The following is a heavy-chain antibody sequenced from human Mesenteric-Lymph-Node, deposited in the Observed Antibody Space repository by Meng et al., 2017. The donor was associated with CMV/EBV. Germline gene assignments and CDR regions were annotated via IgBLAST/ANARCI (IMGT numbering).Heavy chain of an antibody. CDR2: MNPNSGNT. Sequence: ASVKVSCKASGYTFTSYDINWVRQATGQGLEWMGWMNPNSGNTGYAQKFQGRVTMTRNTSISTAYMELSSLRSEDTAVYYCARGLKRIRFITMVRGDLDYWGQGTLVTVSS. J-gene: IGHJ4*02. D-gene: IGHD3-10*01. CDR1: GYTFTSYD. CDR3: ARGLKRIRFITMVRGDLDY. V-gene: IGHV1-8*01.